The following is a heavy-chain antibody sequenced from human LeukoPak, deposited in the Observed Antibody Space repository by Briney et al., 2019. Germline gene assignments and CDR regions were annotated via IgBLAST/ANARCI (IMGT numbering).Heavy chain of an antibody. V-gene: IGHV4-39*07. D-gene: IGHD3-16*01. CDR2: IYYSGST. J-gene: IGHJ5*02. Sequence: SETLSLTCTVSGGSISSYYWGWIRQPPGKGLEWIGSIYYSGSTYYNPSLKSRVTISVDTSKNQFSLKLSSVTAADTAVYYCARELREWFDPWGQGTLVTVSS. CDR3: ARELREWFDP. CDR1: GGSISSYY.